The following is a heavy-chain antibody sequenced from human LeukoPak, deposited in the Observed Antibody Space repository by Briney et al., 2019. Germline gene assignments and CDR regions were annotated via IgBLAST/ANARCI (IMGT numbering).Heavy chain of an antibody. J-gene: IGHJ5*02. CDR1: GDNVSSNSVT. V-gene: IGHV6-1*01. D-gene: IGHD2-2*01. CDR3: ARRLTQYDCFDP. CDR2: TYYRSTWYN. Sequence: SQTLSLTCAISGDNVSSNSVTWNWIRQSPSRGLEWLGRTYYRSTWYNDYAVSVRGRITVNPDTSKNQFSLHLNSVTPEDTAVYYCARRLTQYDCFDPWGQGILVTVSS.